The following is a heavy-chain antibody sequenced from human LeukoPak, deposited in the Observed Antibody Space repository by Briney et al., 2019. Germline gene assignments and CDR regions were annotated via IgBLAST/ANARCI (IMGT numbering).Heavy chain of an antibody. Sequence: PSETLSLTCTVSGGSISSYYWSWIRQPAGKGLEWIGRIYTSGSTNYNPSLKSRVTMSVDTSKNRFSLRLSSVTAADTAVYYCAREPARTLRYFDWLLVDPWGQGTLVTVSS. V-gene: IGHV4-4*07. J-gene: IGHJ5*02. CDR2: IYTSGST. D-gene: IGHD3-9*01. CDR3: AREPARTLRYFDWLLVDP. CDR1: GGSISSYY.